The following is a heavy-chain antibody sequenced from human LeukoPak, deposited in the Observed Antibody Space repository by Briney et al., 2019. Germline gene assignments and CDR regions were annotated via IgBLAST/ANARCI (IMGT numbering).Heavy chain of an antibody. V-gene: IGHV3-33*01. Sequence: GRSLRLSCAASGFTFTNFGLHWGRQAPGKGLEWVAVIWYDGSKKYYADSVKGRFTISRDNSKNTLYLQMNSLRADDTSVYYCARDYYDRSGYFYFDSWGQGTLVTVSS. D-gene: IGHD3-22*01. CDR1: GFTFTNFG. CDR2: IWYDGSKK. J-gene: IGHJ4*02. CDR3: ARDYYDRSGYFYFDS.